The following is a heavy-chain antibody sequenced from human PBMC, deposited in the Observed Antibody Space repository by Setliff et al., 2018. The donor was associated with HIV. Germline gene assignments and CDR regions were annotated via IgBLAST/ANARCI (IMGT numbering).Heavy chain of an antibody. Sequence: GESLKISCAASGFTFSSNSMSWVRQAPGKGPEWISYISRGSSTILYADSVKGRFTISRDNAKNSLYLQMNSLRAEDTAVYYCSNWNTTVDADSWGQGTLVTVSS. CDR2: ISRGSSTI. CDR3: SNWNTTVDADS. D-gene: IGHD1-1*01. V-gene: IGHV3-48*01. J-gene: IGHJ4*02. CDR1: GFTFSSNS.